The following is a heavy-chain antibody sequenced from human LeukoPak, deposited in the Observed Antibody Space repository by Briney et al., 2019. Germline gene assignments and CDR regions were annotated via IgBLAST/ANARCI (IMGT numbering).Heavy chain of an antibody. V-gene: IGHV3-23*01. D-gene: IGHD6-13*01. CDR1: RFTSTIYA. CDR2: ISGSGGST. J-gene: IGHJ4*02. Sequence: RGCPRLSRAPSRFTSTIYAMSWVRHAPRGGLGWVSAISGSGGSTYYADSVKGRLTISRHNSKNTLYLQMNSQRAEDTAVYYCAKAAAAGTLQPASFDYWGQGTLVTVSS. CDR3: AKAAAAGTLQPASFDY.